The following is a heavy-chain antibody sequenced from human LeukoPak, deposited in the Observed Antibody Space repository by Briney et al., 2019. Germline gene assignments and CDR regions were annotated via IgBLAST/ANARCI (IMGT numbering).Heavy chain of an antibody. CDR2: ISSSSSYI. V-gene: IGHV3-21*01. J-gene: IGHJ4*02. CDR1: GFTFSSYS. Sequence: GGSLRLSCAASGFTFSSYSMNWVRQAPGKGLEWVSSISSSSSYIYYADSVKGRFTISRDNAKNSLYLQMNSLRAEDTAVYYCARVVGATRSGDYWGQGTLVTVSS. CDR3: ARVVGATRSGDY. D-gene: IGHD1-26*01.